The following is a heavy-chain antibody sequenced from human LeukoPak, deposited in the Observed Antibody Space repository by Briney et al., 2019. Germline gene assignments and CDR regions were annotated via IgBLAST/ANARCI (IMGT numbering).Heavy chain of an antibody. CDR1: GFTFSSYT. Sequence: SGGSLRLSCTASGFTFSSYTMKWVRQAPGKGLEWVSSITTSSTYIYYPDSVKGRFTISRDNAKKSLFLQMNSLRAEDTAVYYCARAVYCSGGSCYSGAFDIRGQGTKVTASS. CDR2: ITTSSTYI. D-gene: IGHD2-15*01. J-gene: IGHJ3*02. CDR3: ARAVYCSGGSCYSGAFDI. V-gene: IGHV3-21*01.